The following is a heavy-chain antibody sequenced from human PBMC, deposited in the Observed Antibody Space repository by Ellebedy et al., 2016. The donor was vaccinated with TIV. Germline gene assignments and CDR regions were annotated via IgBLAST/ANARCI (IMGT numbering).Heavy chain of an antibody. CDR1: GFTFSDHY. CDR3: ARITVVYVQGREYDGMDV. J-gene: IGHJ6*02. D-gene: IGHD5/OR15-5a*01. V-gene: IGHV3-72*01. CDR2: TRDKVNSYTT. Sequence: GESLKTSCAASGFTFSDHYMDWVRQAPGKGLEWVGRTRDKVNSYTTEYAASVRGRFTISRDDSKNSLYLQMNSLKTDDTAVYYCARITVVYVQGREYDGMDVWGQGTTVTVSS.